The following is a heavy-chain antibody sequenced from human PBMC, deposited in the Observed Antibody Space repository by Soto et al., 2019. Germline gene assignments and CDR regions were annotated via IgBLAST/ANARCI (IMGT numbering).Heavy chain of an antibody. J-gene: IGHJ6*02. CDR1: GYTFTSYG. CDR3: AGEAYGSHYYYYGMDV. D-gene: IGHD4-17*01. Sequence: ASVKVSCKASGYTFTSYGISWVRQAPGQGLEWMGWISAYNGNANYAQKLQGRVTMTTDTSTSTAYMEQRSLRSDDTAVYYCAGEAYGSHYYYYGMDVWGQGTTVTVSS. CDR2: ISAYNGNA. V-gene: IGHV1-18*01.